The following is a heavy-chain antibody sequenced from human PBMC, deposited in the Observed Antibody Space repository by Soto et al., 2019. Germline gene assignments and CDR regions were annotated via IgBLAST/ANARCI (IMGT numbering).Heavy chain of an antibody. Sequence: ASVKVSCKASGITFTTYAIHWVRQAPGQGLEWMGWINAGNGNTRYSQKFQGRVTPTRDTSASTAYMDLSSLTSEDAAIYYCARAISGYVTWGQRTLVTVSS. CDR3: ARAISGYVT. CDR1: GITFTTYA. J-gene: IGHJ1*01. CDR2: INAGNGNT. D-gene: IGHD5-12*01. V-gene: IGHV1-3*01.